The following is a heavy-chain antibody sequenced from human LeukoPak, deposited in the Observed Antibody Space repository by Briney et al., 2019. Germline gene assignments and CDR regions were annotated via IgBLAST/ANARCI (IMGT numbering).Heavy chain of an antibody. J-gene: IGHJ4*02. CDR2: ISWNSANI. D-gene: IGHD2/OR15-2a*01. V-gene: IGHV3-9*01. CDR1: GFTFDDYA. Sequence: GGSLRLSCAASGFTFDDYAMHWVRQAPGKGLEWVSGISWNSANIGYADSVKGRFTISKDNAKNTVYLQTNSLRAEDTAVYYCVSFYETYWGRGTLVTVSS. CDR3: VSFYETY.